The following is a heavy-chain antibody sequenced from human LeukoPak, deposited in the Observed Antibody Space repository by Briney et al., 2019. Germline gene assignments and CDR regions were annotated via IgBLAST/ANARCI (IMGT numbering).Heavy chain of an antibody. Sequence: GGSLRLSCAASGFTFDDYGMSCVRQAPGKGLEWVSGINWNGGSTGYADSVKGRFTITRDNAKNSLYLQMNSLRAEDTALYYCAREKREYSSGWLYYFDYWGQGTLVTVSS. CDR3: AREKREYSSGWLYYFDY. V-gene: IGHV3-20*04. CDR2: INWNGGST. CDR1: GFTFDDYG. D-gene: IGHD6-19*01. J-gene: IGHJ4*02.